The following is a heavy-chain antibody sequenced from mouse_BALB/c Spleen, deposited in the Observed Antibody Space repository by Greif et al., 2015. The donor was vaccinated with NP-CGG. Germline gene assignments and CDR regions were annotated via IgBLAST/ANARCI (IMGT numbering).Heavy chain of an antibody. J-gene: IGHJ4*01. D-gene: IGHD2-1*01. CDR3: ARGDGNSYAMDY. Sequence: QVQLQQSGAELVRPGVSVKISCKGSGYTFTDYAMHWVKQSHAESLEWIGVISTYYGDASYNQKFKGKATMTVDKSSSTAYMELARLTSEDSAIYYCARGDGNSYAMDYWGQGTSVTVSS. CDR2: ISTYYGDA. V-gene: IGHV1S137*01. CDR1: GYTFTDYA.